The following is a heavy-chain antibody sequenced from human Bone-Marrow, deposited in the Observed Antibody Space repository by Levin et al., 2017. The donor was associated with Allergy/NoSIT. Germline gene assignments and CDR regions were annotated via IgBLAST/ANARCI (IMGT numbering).Heavy chain of an antibody. CDR2: IWKDGSNA. D-gene: IGHD2-15*01. CDR1: GFNFSHYA. CDR3: ARDWALTCIREPTILNDR. Sequence: PGESLKISCAASGFNFSHYAMHWVRQPPGKGLEWVAVIWKDGSNAYYAGPVKGRFSISRDNSKNTLYLQMNSLRVEDTGFYYCARDWALTCIREPTILNDRWGHGALVTVSS. V-gene: IGHV3-33*01. J-gene: IGHJ5*02.